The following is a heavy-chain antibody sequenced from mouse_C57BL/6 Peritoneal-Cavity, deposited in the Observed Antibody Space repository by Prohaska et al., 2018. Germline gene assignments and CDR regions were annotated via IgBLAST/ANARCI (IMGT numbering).Heavy chain of an antibody. CDR1: GIDFSRYW. J-gene: IGHJ4*01. V-gene: IGHV4-1*01. CDR2: INTDSRII. Sequence: EVKLLQSGGGLVQPGGSLKLSCAASGIDFSRYWMTWVRRAPGKGLEWIGEINTDSRIINYAPYLKDKFIISRDNAKNTLYLQMSKVRSEDTALYYCARLLGDYWGQGTSVTVSS. CDR3: ARLLGDY.